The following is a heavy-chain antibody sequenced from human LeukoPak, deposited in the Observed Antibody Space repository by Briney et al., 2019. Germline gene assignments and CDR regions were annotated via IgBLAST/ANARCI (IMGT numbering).Heavy chain of an antibody. D-gene: IGHD3-22*01. J-gene: IGHJ4*02. V-gene: IGHV3-30-3*01. Sequence: PGGSLRLSCAASGFTFSSYAMHWVRQAPGKGLEWVAVISYDGSNKYYADSVKGRFTISRDNSKNTLYLQMNSLRAEDTAVYYCAKDDYDSSGYYSHFDYWGQGTLVTVSS. CDR1: GFTFSSYA. CDR2: ISYDGSNK. CDR3: AKDDYDSSGYYSHFDY.